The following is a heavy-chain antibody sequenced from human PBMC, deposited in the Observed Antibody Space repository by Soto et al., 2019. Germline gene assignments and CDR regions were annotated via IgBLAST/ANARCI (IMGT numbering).Heavy chain of an antibody. D-gene: IGHD2-2*01. CDR3: ARDPNIVLVPAAIYYYYGMDV. J-gene: IGHJ6*02. CDR1: GLTFRDYY. V-gene: IGHV3-7*01. Sequence: GGSLRLSCAASGLTFRDYYMSWVRQAQGKGLEWVANIKQDGSEKYYVDSVKGRFTISRDNAKNSLYLQMNSLRAEDTAVYYCARDPNIVLVPAAIYYYYGMDVWGQGTTVTVSS. CDR2: IKQDGSEK.